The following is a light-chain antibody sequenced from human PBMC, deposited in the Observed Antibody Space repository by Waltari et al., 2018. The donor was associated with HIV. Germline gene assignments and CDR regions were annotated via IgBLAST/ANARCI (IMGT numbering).Light chain of an antibody. CDR3: QSYDSSLSGVV. V-gene: IGLV1-40*01. Sequence: ISCTGSSSNIGAGYDVHWYQQLPGTAPKLLIYGSRNRPSGVPHRFSGSKSGPSASLAITGLQAADVADYYCQSYDSSLSGVVFGGGTRLTVL. CDR1: SSNIGAGYD. J-gene: IGLJ2*01. CDR2: GSR.